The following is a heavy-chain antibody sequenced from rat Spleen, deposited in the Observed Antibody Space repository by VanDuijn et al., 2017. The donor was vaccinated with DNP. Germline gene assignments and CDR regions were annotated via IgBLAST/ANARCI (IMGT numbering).Heavy chain of an antibody. CDR2: ISFNGGST. D-gene: IGHD5-1*01. J-gene: IGHJ1*01. CDR3: ARGSGTYYWYFDF. Sequence: EVQLVESGGGLVQPGGSMKLSCAASGFTFSDYNMAWVLQAPTKGLEWVASISFNGGSTYYRDSVRGRFTISRDNAKNTLYLQMNSLKSEDTATYYCARGSGTYYWYFDFWGPGTMVTVSS. V-gene: IGHV5-22*01. CDR1: GFTFSDYN.